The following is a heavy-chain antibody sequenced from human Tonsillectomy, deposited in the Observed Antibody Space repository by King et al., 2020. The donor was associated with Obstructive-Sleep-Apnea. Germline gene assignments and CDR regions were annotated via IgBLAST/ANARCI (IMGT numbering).Heavy chain of an antibody. V-gene: IGHV3-30-3*01. Sequence: VQLVESGGGVVQPGRSLRLSCAASGFTFSSYAMHWVRQAPGKGLEWVAVISYDGSNKYYADSVKGRFTISRDNSKNTLYLQMNSLRAEDTAVYYCARDIGYYYGSGSWFDHWGQGTLVTVSS. CDR3: ARDIGYYYGSGSWFDH. J-gene: IGHJ5*02. CDR1: GFTFSSYA. D-gene: IGHD3-10*01. CDR2: ISYDGSNK.